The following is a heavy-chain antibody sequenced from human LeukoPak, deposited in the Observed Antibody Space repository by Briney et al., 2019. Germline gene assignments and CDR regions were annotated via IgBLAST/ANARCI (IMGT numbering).Heavy chain of an antibody. CDR1: GGSISSYY. D-gene: IGHD3-22*01. Sequence: SETLSLTCTVSGGSISSYYWSWIRQPAGKGLESIGHISTSGSTNYNPSLKSRVTMSVDTSKNQFSLKLSSVTAADTAVYYCARVRYSDSSVLTRKRSYYFDYWGQGTLVAVSS. V-gene: IGHV4-4*07. J-gene: IGHJ4*02. CDR2: ISTSGST. CDR3: ARVRYSDSSVLTRKRSYYFDY.